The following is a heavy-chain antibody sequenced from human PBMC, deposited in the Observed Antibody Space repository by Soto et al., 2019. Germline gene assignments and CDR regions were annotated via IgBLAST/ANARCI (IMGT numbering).Heavy chain of an antibody. J-gene: IGHJ4*02. Sequence: QVQLEASGPGLVKTSQTLSLTCTVSGGAIRDGGYYWSWIRHHPVKGLEWIGHISYSGSTDYNPSRGRQVRISADTSDYQFHRARKCVTAADTAVYYRTRGGGASWGGLTWALEYWGKGTGFTVSS. CDR1: GGAIRDGGYY. CDR3: TRGGGASWGGLTWALEY. CDR2: ISYSGST. D-gene: IGHD3-16*01. V-gene: IGHV4-31*01.